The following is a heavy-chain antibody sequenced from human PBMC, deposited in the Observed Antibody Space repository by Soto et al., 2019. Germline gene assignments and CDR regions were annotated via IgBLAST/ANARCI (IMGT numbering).Heavy chain of an antibody. J-gene: IGHJ6*02. CDR1: GGTFSTYA. V-gene: IGHV1-69*01. CDR2: VIPIFGTP. CDR3: ARSQGGSSSLDIYYYYYYGIDV. Sequence: QVQLVQSGAEVKKPGSSVKVSCKAPGGTFSTYAISWVRQAPGQGLEWMGGVIPIFGTPKYAQKFQGRVTITADESTSTGYMELRSLRSEDTAVYYCARSQGGSSSLDIYYYYYYGIDVWGQGTTVTVSS. D-gene: IGHD2-15*01.